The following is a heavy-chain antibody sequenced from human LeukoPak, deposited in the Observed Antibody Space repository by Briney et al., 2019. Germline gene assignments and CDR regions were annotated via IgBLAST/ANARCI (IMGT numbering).Heavy chain of an antibody. CDR2: ISGSGFST. Sequence: GGSLRLSCTASGFTFSNYAMSWVRQAPGEGLEWVSSISGSGFSTYYADSVKGRFTISRDNSKNTLYLQMNSLRADDTAVYYCARGRSSGPYFFDYWGQGTLVTVSS. V-gene: IGHV3-23*01. CDR1: GFTFSNYA. J-gene: IGHJ4*02. D-gene: IGHD3-22*01. CDR3: ARGRSSGPYFFDY.